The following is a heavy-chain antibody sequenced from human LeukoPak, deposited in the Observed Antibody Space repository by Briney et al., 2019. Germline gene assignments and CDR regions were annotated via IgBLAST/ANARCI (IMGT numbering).Heavy chain of an antibody. CDR3: AGAFYYGSGIGY. V-gene: IGHV4-59*01. CDR1: VGSISSYY. J-gene: IGHJ4*02. Sequence: SETLSLTCTVSVGSISSYYWSWIRQPPGQGLEWIGYVYHSGTTNYNPSLRSRVTMSIDTSKKEFSLKLSSVTTADTAFYYCAGAFYYGSGIGYWGQGTLVTVSS. CDR2: VYHSGTT. D-gene: IGHD3-10*01.